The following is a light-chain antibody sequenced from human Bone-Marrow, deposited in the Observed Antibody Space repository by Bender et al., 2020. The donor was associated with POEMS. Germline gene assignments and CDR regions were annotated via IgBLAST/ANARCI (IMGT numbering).Light chain of an antibody. J-gene: IGLJ3*02. CDR2: QNT. V-gene: IGLV1-47*01. CDR1: SSNIGRNY. CDR3: AVWDDSLNGWV. Sequence: QSVLTQPPSASGTPGQRVTISCSGGSSNIGRNYVFWYQHLPGAAPKLLIYQNTQRPSGVPDRFSGSKSGTSAALAISGLQSEDEADYYCAVWDDSLNGWVFGGGTKLTVL.